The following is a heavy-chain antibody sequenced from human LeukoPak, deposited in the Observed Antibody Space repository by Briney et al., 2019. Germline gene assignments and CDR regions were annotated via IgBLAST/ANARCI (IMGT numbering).Heavy chain of an antibody. V-gene: IGHV4-4*02. CDR1: GGSISSSNW. J-gene: IGHJ4*02. CDR3: ARGVRYYGSGSYPN. CDR2: INHSGST. Sequence: SETLSLTCAVSGGSISSSNWWSWVRQPPGKGLEWIGEINHSGSTNYNPSLKSRVTISVDTSKNQFSLKLSSVTAADTAVYYCARGVRYYGSGSYPNWGQGTLVTVSS. D-gene: IGHD3-10*01.